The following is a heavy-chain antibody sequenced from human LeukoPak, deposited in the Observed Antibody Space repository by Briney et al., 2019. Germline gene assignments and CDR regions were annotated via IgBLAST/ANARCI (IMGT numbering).Heavy chain of an antibody. V-gene: IGHV3-30*02. CDR1: GFIFTNYG. CDR2: IWYDGSKK. J-gene: IGHJ4*02. CDR3: GKSRGYSPPDIDY. D-gene: IGHD2-21*01. Sequence: GGSLRLSCAASGFIFTNYGMHWVRQAPGKGLEWVSFIWYDGSKKYYGDSVKGRFTVSRDNSKNTVYLQLNSLRAEDTAVYYCGKSRGYSPPDIDYWGQGTQVTFSS.